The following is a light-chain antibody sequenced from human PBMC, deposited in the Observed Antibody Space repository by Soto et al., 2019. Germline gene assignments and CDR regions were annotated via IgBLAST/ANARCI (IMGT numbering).Light chain of an antibody. J-gene: IGLJ2*01. CDR2: TNS. CDR3: AAWDDSLKGVV. V-gene: IGLV1-44*01. CDR1: RSNIGSNT. Sequence: QSVLTQPPSASGTPGQRVTISCSGSRSNIGSNTVNWYQQLPGTAPKLLIYTNSQRPSGVPDRFSGSKSGTSASLAISGLQSEDEADYYCAAWDDSLKGVVFGGGTKVTVL.